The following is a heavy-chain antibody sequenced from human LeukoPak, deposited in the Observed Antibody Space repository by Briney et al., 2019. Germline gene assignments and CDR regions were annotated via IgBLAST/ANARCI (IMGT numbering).Heavy chain of an antibody. Sequence: SETLSLTCTVSGGSISSSSYYWGWIRQPPGKGLEWIGSIYYSGSTYYNPSLKSRVTISVDTSKNQFSLKLSSVTAADTAVYYCARDLSGQQLVPFDYWGQGILVTVSS. D-gene: IGHD6-13*01. CDR2: IYYSGST. CDR1: GGSISSSSYY. V-gene: IGHV4-39*07. J-gene: IGHJ4*02. CDR3: ARDLSGQQLVPFDY.